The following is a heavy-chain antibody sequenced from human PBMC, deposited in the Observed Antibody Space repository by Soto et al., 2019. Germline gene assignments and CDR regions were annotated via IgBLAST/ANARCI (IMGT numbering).Heavy chain of an antibody. CDR1: GFTFSSYG. J-gene: IGHJ4*02. Sequence: QGQLVESGGGVVQPGGSLRLSCAASGFTFSSYGMHWVRQAPGKGLEWVASVWYNGGNKNYGNSVKGRFTISRDNSKNTLYLQMNSLRAEDTAVYYCARDLARGYSSPGGDYWGQGTLVTVSS. CDR3: ARDLARGYSSPGGDY. V-gene: IGHV3-33*01. CDR2: VWYNGGNK. D-gene: IGHD2-15*01.